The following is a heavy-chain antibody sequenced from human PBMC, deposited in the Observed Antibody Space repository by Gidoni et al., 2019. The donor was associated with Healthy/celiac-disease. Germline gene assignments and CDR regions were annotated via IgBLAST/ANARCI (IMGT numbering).Heavy chain of an antibody. CDR1: GYSFTSYW. V-gene: IGHV5-10-1*03. CDR3: ARHAQGGVWELLLGDY. D-gene: IGHD1-26*01. CDR2: IDPSASYT. J-gene: IGHJ4*02. Sequence: EVQLVQSGAEVKKPGESLRISCKGSGYSFTSYWISWERQLPGKGLVWMGRIDPSASYTNYSPSFQGHVTISADKSISTAYLQWSSLKASDTAMYYCARHAQGGVWELLLGDYWGQGTLVTVSS.